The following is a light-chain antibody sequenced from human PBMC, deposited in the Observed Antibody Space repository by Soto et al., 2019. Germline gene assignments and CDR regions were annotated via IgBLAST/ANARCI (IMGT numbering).Light chain of an antibody. CDR2: QVS. V-gene: IGKV2-30*01. CDR3: MEGTPS. J-gene: IGKJ1*01. CDR1: QTLTYSNGKTY. Sequence: VLTQSPLSLLVTLGQPASISCRSSQTLTYSNGKTYLNWYQQRPGQAPKRLNYQVSHRDSGVPDRVSGSGSGSGTDFTLKISRVEAEDVWVYYCMEGTPSFGQGTKVEIK.